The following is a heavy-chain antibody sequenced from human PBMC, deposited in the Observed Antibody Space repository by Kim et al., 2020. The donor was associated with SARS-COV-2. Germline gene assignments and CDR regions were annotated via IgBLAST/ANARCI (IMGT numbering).Heavy chain of an antibody. CDR3: ARVGLSGSYTGGYYFDY. D-gene: IGHD1-26*01. J-gene: IGHJ4*02. CDR2: INHSGST. CDR1: GGSFSGYY. V-gene: IGHV4-34*01. Sequence: SETLSLTCAVYGGSFSGYYWSWIRQPPGKGLEWIGEINHSGSTNYNPSLKSRVTISVDTSKNQFSLKLSSVTAADTAVYYCARVGLSGSYTGGYYFDYWGQGTLVTVSS.